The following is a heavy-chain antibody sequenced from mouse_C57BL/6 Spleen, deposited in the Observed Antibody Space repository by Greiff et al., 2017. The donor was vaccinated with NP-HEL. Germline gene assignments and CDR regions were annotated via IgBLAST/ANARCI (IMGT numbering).Heavy chain of an antibody. V-gene: IGHV1-50*01. CDR2: IDPSDSYT. CDR3: ARSREGGYYFDY. Sequence: QVQLQQPGAELVKPGASVKLSCKASGYTFTSYWMQWVKQRPGQGLEWIGEIDPSDSYTNYNQKFKGKATLTVDTSSSTAYMQHSSLTSEDSAVYYCARSREGGYYFDYWGKVTTLTVSS. CDR1: GYTFTSYW. J-gene: IGHJ2*01.